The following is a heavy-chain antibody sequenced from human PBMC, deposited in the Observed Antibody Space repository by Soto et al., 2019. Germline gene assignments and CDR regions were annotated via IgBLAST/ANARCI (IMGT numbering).Heavy chain of an antibody. V-gene: IGHV1-69*13. CDR3: ARLVHPVFWSGYPIHDAFDI. CDR2: IIPIFGTA. D-gene: IGHD3-3*01. CDR1: GVTFSSYA. Sequence: GASVKVSCKASGVTFSSYAISWVRQAPGQGLEWMGGIIPIFGTANYAQKFQGRVTITADESTSTAYMELSSLRSEDTAVYYCARLVHPVFWSGYPIHDAFDIWGQGTMVTVSS. J-gene: IGHJ3*02.